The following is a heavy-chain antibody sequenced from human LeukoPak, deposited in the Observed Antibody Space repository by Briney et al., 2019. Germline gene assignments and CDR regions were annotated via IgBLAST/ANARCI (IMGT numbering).Heavy chain of an antibody. D-gene: IGHD3-10*01. CDR1: GFTFSSYW. Sequence: GGSLRFSCAASGFTFSSYWMHWVRHAPGKGLVWVSRINSAGSSTSYADSVKGRFTISRDNAKNTLYLQMNSLRGEDTAVYYCATLYGSGSYYEDWGQGTLVTVSS. CDR2: INSAGSST. J-gene: IGHJ4*02. CDR3: ATLYGSGSYYED. V-gene: IGHV3-74*01.